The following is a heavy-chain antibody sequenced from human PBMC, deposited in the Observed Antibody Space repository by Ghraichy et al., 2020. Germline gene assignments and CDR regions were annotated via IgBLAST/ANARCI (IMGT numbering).Heavy chain of an antibody. CDR1: VGSISNYY. Sequence: SQTLSLTCTVSVGSISNYYWSWIRQPPGKGLEWIGYISYSGSTNYNPSLKSRVTISLDTSTNQFSLRLNSVTAADTAVYYCARPKTTVTTFDAFDIWGQGTMVTVSS. CDR2: ISYSGST. V-gene: IGHV4-59*08. D-gene: IGHD4-17*01. CDR3: ARPKTTVTTFDAFDI. J-gene: IGHJ3*02.